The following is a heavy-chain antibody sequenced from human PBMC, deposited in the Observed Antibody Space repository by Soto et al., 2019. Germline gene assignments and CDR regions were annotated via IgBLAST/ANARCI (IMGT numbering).Heavy chain of an antibody. CDR3: GTALVSFPCYTPRPHPFDI. J-gene: IGHJ3*02. V-gene: IGHV1-24*01. Sequence: ASVKVSWKVSGYTLTELSMHWVRQAPGKGKEWMGGFDPEDGETIYAQKFQGRVTMTEDTSTDTAYMELSSLRSEDTAVYYCGTALVSFPCYTPRPHPFDISARGTIVTVSS. D-gene: IGHD2-8*01. CDR1: GYTLTELS. CDR2: FDPEDGET.